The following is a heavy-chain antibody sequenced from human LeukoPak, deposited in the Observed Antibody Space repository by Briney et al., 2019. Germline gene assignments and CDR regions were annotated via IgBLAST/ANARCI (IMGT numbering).Heavy chain of an antibody. CDR3: ARDLGKGRYFDL. CDR2: IWYDGNNI. CDR1: GFSFSTYG. J-gene: IGHJ4*02. Sequence: GGSLRLSCAASGFSFSTYGMHWDRQAPGKGLEWVALIWYDGNNIYYTDSVKGRFTISRDNSRNTLYLQVNSLRAEDTAVYYCARDLGKGRYFDLWGQGTLVTVSS. D-gene: IGHD4-23*01. V-gene: IGHV3-33*01.